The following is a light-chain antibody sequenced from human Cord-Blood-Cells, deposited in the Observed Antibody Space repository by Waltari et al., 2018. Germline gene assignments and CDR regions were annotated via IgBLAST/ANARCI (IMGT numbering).Light chain of an antibody. J-gene: IGLJ2*01. CDR2: QDS. CDR1: KLGDKY. Sequence: VSVSPGQTASITCSGDKLGDKYACWYQQKPGQSPVLVIYQDSKWPSGIPERFYGSNSGNTATLTISGTQAMDEADYYCQAWDSSTVVFGGGTKLTVL. V-gene: IGLV3-1*01. CDR3: QAWDSSTVV.